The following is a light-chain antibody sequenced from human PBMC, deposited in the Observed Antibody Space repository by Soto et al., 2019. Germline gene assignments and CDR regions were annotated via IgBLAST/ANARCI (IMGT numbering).Light chain of an antibody. CDR2: DVS. CDR1: SSDVGGYNY. CDR3: SSYTTSSPYV. V-gene: IGLV2-11*01. Sequence: QSVLNQPRSGSGSPGQSVTISCTGTSSDVGGYNYVSWYQQHPGKAPKLMIYDVSKRPSGVPDRFSGSKSGNTASLTISGLQVDDEADYFCSSYTTSSPYVFGAGTKVTVL. J-gene: IGLJ1*01.